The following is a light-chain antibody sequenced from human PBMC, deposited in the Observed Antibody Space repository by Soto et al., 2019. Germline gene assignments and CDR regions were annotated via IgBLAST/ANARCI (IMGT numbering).Light chain of an antibody. CDR2: GNN. Sequence: QSVLTQPPLLSGAPGQRVTISCSGSSSNIGSNPVYWFQLLPGTAPKLLMTGNNQRLAGVSDRFSGSKSGTSASLAFSGLQSEDEADYYCATWDDSLNVVVFGGGTKLTVL. CDR3: ATWDDSLNVVV. J-gene: IGLJ2*01. V-gene: IGLV1-44*01. CDR1: SSNIGSNP.